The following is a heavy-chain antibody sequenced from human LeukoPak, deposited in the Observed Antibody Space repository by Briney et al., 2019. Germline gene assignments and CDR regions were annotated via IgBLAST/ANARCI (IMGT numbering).Heavy chain of an antibody. Sequence: GCLRLSCAASGVSFSSDAMSWGCPAPGEGLGWVSAISGSGGRTYYEDPVKGRFTISRDNSKNTLYLQMNSLRAEDTAVYYCAKEGAYGDYVDYWGQGTLVTVSS. V-gene: IGHV3-23*01. J-gene: IGHJ4*02. D-gene: IGHD4-17*01. CDR1: GVSFSSDA. CDR2: ISGSGGRT. CDR3: AKEGAYGDYVDY.